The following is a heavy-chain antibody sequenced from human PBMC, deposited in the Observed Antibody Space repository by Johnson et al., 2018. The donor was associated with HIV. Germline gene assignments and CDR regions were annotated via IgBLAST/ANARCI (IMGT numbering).Heavy chain of an antibody. CDR2: ISSSGSTI. Sequence: VHLVESGGGVVQPGGSLRLSCAASGFTFANYGMHWVRQAPGKGLEWVSHISSSGSTIYYADSVKGRFTISRDNSKNTLYLQMNSLRAEDTAVYYCARGGYSGVYWGPGAFDIWGQGTMVTVSS. CDR1: GFTFANYG. J-gene: IGHJ3*02. CDR3: ARGGYSGVYWGPGAFDI. V-gene: IGHV3-48*01. D-gene: IGHD1-26*01.